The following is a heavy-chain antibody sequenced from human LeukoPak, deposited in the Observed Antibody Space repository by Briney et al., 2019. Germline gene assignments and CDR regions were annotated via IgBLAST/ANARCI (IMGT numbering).Heavy chain of an antibody. V-gene: IGHV3-23*01. CDR1: GFIFSNYV. CDR3: AKAYSSGWACFDY. J-gene: IGHJ4*02. Sequence: GGSLRLSCTASGFIFSNYVMSWVRQAPGKGLEWVSSITGSGGSTYYADSVRGRFTISRDNSKNSLYLRMNSLSAEDTAEYYCAKAYSSGWACFDYWGQGALVTVSA. CDR2: ITGSGGST. D-gene: IGHD6-19*01.